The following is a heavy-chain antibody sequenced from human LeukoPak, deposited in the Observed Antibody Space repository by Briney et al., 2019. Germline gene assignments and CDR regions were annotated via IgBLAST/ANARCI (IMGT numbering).Heavy chain of an antibody. CDR1: GVSITNYY. J-gene: IGHJ4*02. CDR3: ARDYLVGAPLDS. Sequence: PSETLSLTCTVSGVSITNYYWAWIRQPAGKGLEWNGRMYISGSTNYNPSLKSRVSISIDKTKNQFSLKLTSVTAADTAVYYCARDYLVGAPLDSWGQGTLVTVSS. D-gene: IGHD1-26*01. V-gene: IGHV4-4*07. CDR2: MYISGST.